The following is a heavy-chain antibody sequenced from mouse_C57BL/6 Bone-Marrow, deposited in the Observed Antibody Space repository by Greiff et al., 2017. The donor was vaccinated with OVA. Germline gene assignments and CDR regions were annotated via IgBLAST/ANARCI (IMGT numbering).Heavy chain of an antibody. D-gene: IGHD3-3*01. J-gene: IGHJ2*02. Sequence: VQLKESVAELVRPGASVKLSCTASGFNIKNTYMHWVNQRPEQGLEWIGWIDPATGNSKYAPKCQNKATITEDTSSDTAYLQRGSLKSEDDTSYYYAREQGIDYWGKGTSLTVSS. CDR1: GFNIKNTY. CDR3: AREQGIDY. CDR2: IDPATGNS. V-gene: IGHV14-3*01.